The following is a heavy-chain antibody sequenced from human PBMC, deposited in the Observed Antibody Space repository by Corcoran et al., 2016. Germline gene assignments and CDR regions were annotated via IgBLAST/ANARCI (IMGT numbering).Heavy chain of an antibody. V-gene: IGHV3-33*01. CDR1: GFTFRNYG. D-gene: IGHD4-17*01. CDR3: TTGSYGGSVLDY. J-gene: IGHJ4*02. CDR2: VFYDGRNK. Sequence: QVQLVESGGGVVQPGRSLRLSCAASGFTFRNYGMHWVRQAPGKGLEWVAIVFYDGRNKYYADSVKGRFTISKDNSKNTLYLQMDSLRAEDTALYYCTTGSYGGSVLDYWGQGTLVTVSS.